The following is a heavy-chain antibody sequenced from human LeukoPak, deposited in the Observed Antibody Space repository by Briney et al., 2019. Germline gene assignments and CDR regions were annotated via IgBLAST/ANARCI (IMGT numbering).Heavy chain of an antibody. J-gene: IGHJ4*02. CDR2: IDTNTGNP. D-gene: IGHD5-12*01. Sequence: GASVKVSCKASGYTFTKYAMNWVRQAPGQGLEWMGWIDTNTGNPTYAQDFTGRFVFPLDASVSTAYLQISRLKAEDTAVYYCARSMDIARIDYWGQGTLVTVSS. CDR1: GYTFTKYA. CDR3: ARSMDIARIDY. V-gene: IGHV7-4-1*02.